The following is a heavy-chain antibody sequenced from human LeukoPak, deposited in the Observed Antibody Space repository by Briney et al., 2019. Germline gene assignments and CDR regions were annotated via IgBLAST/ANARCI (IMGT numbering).Heavy chain of an antibody. V-gene: IGHV1-69*04. J-gene: IGHJ4*02. CDR3: ARAVAGTGFDY. CDR2: IIPIVGVV. D-gene: IGHD6-19*01. CDR1: GGTFSSYA. Sequence: GASVKVSCKASGGTFSSYAISWVRQAPGQGLEWMGRIIPIVGVVDYAQKFQGRVTITADKSTSTAYMELSSLRSEDTAVYYCARAVAGTGFDYWGQGTLVTVSS.